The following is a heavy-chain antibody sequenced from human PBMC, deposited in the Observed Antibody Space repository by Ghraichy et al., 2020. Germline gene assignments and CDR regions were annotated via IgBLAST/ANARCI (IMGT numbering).Heavy chain of an antibody. J-gene: IGHJ4*02. D-gene: IGHD3-22*01. Sequence: LRLSCTVSGGSISSGDYYWSWIRQPPGKGLEWIGYIYYSGSTYYNPSLKSRVTISVDTSKNQFSLKLSSVTAADTAVYYCARALGGLYDSSGYYRRDFDYWGQGTLVTVSS. CDR2: IYYSGST. V-gene: IGHV4-30-4*01. CDR1: GGSISSGDYY. CDR3: ARALGGLYDSSGYYRRDFDY.